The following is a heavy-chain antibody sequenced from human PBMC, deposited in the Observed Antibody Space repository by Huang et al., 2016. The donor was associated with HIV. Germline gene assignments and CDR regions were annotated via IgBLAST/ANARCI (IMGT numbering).Heavy chain of an antibody. CDR3: ARTGSYYYGSGIYHVGDY. D-gene: IGHD3-10*01. J-gene: IGHJ4*02. CDR1: GFAFSSYA. V-gene: IGHV3-30-3*01. CDR2: ISIEGSKK. Sequence: QVQLVESGGGVVQPGRSLRLSCAASGFAFSSYAMPGVRQAPGKGLEWLAVISIEGSKKTYAHSGKGRFTISRDNSKGTVYLQMNSLRPEDTAVYSCARTGSYYYGSGIYHVGDYWGQGTLVTVSS.